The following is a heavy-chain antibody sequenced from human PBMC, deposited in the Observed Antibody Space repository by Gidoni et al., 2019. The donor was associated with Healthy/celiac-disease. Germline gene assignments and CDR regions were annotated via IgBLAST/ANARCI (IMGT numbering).Heavy chain of an antibody. Sequence: EVHLFEYGVGLVQPGVSLGLSCAASGFTFSRYAISWVRQAPGRGLEWVSAISGSGGSTYYADSVKGRFTISRDNSKNTLYLQMNSLRAEDTAVYYCAKDHGGYTDYWGQGTLVTVSS. V-gene: IGHV3-23*01. CDR1: GFTFSRYA. CDR3: AKDHGGYTDY. CDR2: ISGSGGST. J-gene: IGHJ4*02. D-gene: IGHD5-12*01.